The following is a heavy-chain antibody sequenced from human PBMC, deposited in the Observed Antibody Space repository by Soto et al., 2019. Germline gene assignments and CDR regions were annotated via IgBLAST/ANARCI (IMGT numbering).Heavy chain of an antibody. J-gene: IGHJ2*01. CDR2: IIPIFGTA. CDR3: ARWTDYDSSGYNWYFDL. Sequence: KKSQASVKVSCKASGGTFSSYAISWVRQAPGQGLEWMGGIIPIFGTANYAQKFQGRVTITADESTSTAYMELSSLRSEDTAVYYCARWTDYDSSGYNWYFDLWGRGTLVTVSS. CDR1: GGTFSSYA. D-gene: IGHD3-22*01. V-gene: IGHV1-69*13.